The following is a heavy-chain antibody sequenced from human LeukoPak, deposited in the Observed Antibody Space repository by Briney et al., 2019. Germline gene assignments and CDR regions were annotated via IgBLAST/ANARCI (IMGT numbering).Heavy chain of an antibody. CDR3: ARGPTRYYFDY. CDR2: IYYSGNT. Sequence: SETLSLTCTVSGGSTTNYYWSWIRQPPGKGLEWIGYIYYSGNTNCNPSLKSRVTISVDTSNNQFSLNLSSVTAADTAVYYCARGPTRYYFDYWGQGTLVSVSS. CDR1: GGSTTNYY. J-gene: IGHJ4*02. V-gene: IGHV4-59*01.